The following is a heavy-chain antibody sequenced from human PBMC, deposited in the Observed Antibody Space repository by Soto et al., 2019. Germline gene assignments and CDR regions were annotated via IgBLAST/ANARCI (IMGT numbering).Heavy chain of an antibody. CDR2: IYHSGST. D-gene: IGHD2-8*01. V-gene: IGHV4-30-2*01. CDR1: GGSISSGGYS. J-gene: IGHJ5*02. Sequence: SETPSLACAVSGGSISSGGYSWSWIRQPPGKGLEWIGYIYHSGSTYYNPSLKSRVTISVDRSKNQFSLKLSSVTAADTAVYYCARVHRGYCTNGVCYRVNWFDPWGQGTLVTVSS. CDR3: ARVHRGYCTNGVCYRVNWFDP.